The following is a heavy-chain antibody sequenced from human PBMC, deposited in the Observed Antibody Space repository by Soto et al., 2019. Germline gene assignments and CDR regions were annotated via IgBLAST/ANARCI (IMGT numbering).Heavy chain of an antibody. D-gene: IGHD3-16*01. V-gene: IGHV4-4*02. Sequence: QVQLQESGPGLVKPSGTLSLTCAVSGGSISSSNWWSWVRQPPGKGLEWIGEIYHSGSTNYNPSLKRRVTISVDTSKNQFSMKLSSVSAADTAVYYCARDLAHYGPPPDSCYGMDVWGQGTTVTVSS. CDR3: ARDLAHYGPPPDSCYGMDV. J-gene: IGHJ6*02. CDR2: IYHSGST. CDR1: GGSISSSNW.